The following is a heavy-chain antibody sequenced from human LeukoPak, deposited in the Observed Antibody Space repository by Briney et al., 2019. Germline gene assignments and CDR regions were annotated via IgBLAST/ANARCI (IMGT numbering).Heavy chain of an antibody. J-gene: IGHJ5*02. CDR3: ARAVRGVRGYNWFDP. V-gene: IGHV3-73*01. D-gene: IGHD3-10*01. CDR2: IRSKANSYAT. CDR1: GFTFSGSA. Sequence: PGGSLRLSCAASGFTFSGSAMHWVRQASGKGLEWVGRIRSKANSYATAYAASVKGRFTISRDDSKNTAYLQMNSLKTEDTAVYYCARAVRGVRGYNWFDPWGQGTLVTVSS.